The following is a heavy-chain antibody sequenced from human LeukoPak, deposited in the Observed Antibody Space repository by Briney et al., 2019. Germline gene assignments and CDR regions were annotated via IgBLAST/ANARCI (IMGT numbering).Heavy chain of an antibody. D-gene: IGHD1-1*01. CDR1: GYTFISYT. J-gene: IGHJ4*02. CDR2: ISPYNDNT. Sequence: GASVKVSCKASGYTFISYTISWVRQAPGQGLEWMGWISPYNDNTDYAQKFQGRVSMTTDTATRTAYMELRSLRSDDTAVYYCATLDVTPSASPFDYWGQGTLVTVSS. CDR3: ATLDVTPSASPFDY. V-gene: IGHV1-18*01.